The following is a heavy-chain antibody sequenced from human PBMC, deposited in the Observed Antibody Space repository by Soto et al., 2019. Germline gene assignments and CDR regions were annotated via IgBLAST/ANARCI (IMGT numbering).Heavy chain of an antibody. CDR3: ARRTYDFWSGYNDY. V-gene: IGHV4-38-2*01. CDR1: GYSISSGYY. J-gene: IGHJ4*02. D-gene: IGHD3-3*01. Sequence: PSETLSLTCAVSGYSISSGYYWDWIRQPPGKGLEWIVSIYHSGSTYYNPSLNSRVTISVDTSKNQFSLKLSSVTAADTAVYYCARRTYDFWSGYNDYWGQGTLVPVSS. CDR2: IYHSGST.